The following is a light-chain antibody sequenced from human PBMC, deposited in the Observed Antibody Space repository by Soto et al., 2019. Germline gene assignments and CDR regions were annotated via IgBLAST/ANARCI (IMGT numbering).Light chain of an antibody. J-gene: IGLJ1*01. CDR2: DVT. CDR1: NSDVGGYNF. CDR3: RSYTSSSTLV. V-gene: IGLV2-14*03. Sequence: QSALTQPASVSGSPGQSITISCTGTNSDVGGYNFVSWYQHHPGKAPKLIIYDVTNRPSGVSNRFSGSKSGNTASLTISGLQAGDEADYYCRSYTSSSTLVFGTGTKVTVL.